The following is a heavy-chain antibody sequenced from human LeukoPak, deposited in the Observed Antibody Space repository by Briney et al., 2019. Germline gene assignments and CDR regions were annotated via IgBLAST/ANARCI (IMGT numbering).Heavy chain of an antibody. CDR3: AGDAYQVVPAANYYYYGMDV. V-gene: IGHV3-30*04. D-gene: IGHD2-2*01. Sequence: PGGSLRLSCAASGFTFNSYAMTWVRQAPGKGLEWVAVISYDGSNKYYADSVKGRFTISRDNSKNTLYLQMNSLRAEDTAVYYCAGDAYQVVPAANYYYYGMDVWGKGTTVTVSS. J-gene: IGHJ6*04. CDR1: GFTFNSYA. CDR2: ISYDGSNK.